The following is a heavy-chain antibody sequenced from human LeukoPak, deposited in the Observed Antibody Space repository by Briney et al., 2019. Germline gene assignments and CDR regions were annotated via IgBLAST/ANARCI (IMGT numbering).Heavy chain of an antibody. D-gene: IGHD3-10*01. V-gene: IGHV4-30-2*01. CDR2: INHSGST. Sequence: SQTLSLTCTVSGGSISSGGYYWSWIRQPPGKGLEWIGEINHSGSTNYNPSLKSRVTISVDTSKNQFSLKLSSVTAADTAVYYCARGSFTMVRGAGFYWGQGTLVTVSS. J-gene: IGHJ4*02. CDR1: GGSISSGGYY. CDR3: ARGSFTMVRGAGFY.